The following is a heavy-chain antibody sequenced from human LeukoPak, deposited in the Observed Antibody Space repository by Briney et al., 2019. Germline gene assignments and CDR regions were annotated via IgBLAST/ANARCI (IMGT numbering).Heavy chain of an antibody. Sequence: SETLSLTCTVSGGSISSYYWSWIRQPPGKGLEWIGEINHSGSTNYNPSLKSRVTISVDTSKNQFSLKLSSVTAADTAVYYCARVRYNWNGGYFDYWGQGTLVTVSS. D-gene: IGHD1-20*01. CDR2: INHSGST. CDR1: GGSISSYY. V-gene: IGHV4-34*01. CDR3: ARVRYNWNGGYFDY. J-gene: IGHJ4*02.